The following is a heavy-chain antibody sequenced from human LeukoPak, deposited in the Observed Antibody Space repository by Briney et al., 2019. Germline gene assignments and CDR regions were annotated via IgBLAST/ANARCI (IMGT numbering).Heavy chain of an antibody. Sequence: ASVRVSCKASGYTFTSYYIHWVRQAPGQGLEWMGLINPSGGSTSYAQKFQVRVTMTRDTSTSTVYMELRSLRSEDTAVYYCAVAYSYGRDVFDTWGQGTMVTVSS. CDR2: INPSGGST. J-gene: IGHJ3*02. V-gene: IGHV1-46*01. D-gene: IGHD5-18*01. CDR1: GYTFTSYY. CDR3: AVAYSYGRDVFDT.